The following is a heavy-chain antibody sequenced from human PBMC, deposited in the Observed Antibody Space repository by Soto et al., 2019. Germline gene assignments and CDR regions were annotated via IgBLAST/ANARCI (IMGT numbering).Heavy chain of an antibody. Sequence: QVQLVQSGAEVKKPGSSVKVSCKASGGTFSSYAISWVRQAPGQGLEWMGGIIPIFGTANYAQKFQGRVTITADESTSKAYMELSSLRSEDTAVYYCARGAPSSPGDYGDLDYWGQGTLVTVSS. CDR3: ARGAPSSPGDYGDLDY. CDR2: IIPIFGTA. V-gene: IGHV1-69*01. D-gene: IGHD4-17*01. J-gene: IGHJ4*02. CDR1: GGTFSSYA.